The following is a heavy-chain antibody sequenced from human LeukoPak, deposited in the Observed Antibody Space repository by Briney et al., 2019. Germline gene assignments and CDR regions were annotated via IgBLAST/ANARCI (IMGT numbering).Heavy chain of an antibody. CDR2: ISAYNGNT. CDR1: GYTFISYG. CDR3: ARGILTGYYMDYFDY. D-gene: IGHD3-9*01. V-gene: IGHV1-18*01. J-gene: IGHJ4*02. Sequence: RASVKVSCKASGYTFISYGISWVRQPPGQGLEWMGWISAYNGNTNYAQKLQGRVTMTTDTSTSTAYMELRSLRSDDTAVYYCARGILTGYYMDYFDYWGQGTLVTVSS.